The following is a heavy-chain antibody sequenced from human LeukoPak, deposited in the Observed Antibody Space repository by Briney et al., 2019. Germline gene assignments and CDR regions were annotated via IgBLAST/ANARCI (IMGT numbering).Heavy chain of an antibody. V-gene: IGHV4-38-2*02. CDR1: GYSISSGYY. CDR2: IYHSGST. D-gene: IGHD2-15*01. Sequence: PSETLSLTCTVSGYSISSGYYWGWIRQPPGKGLEWIGSIYHSGSTYYNPSLKSRVTISVDTSKNQFSLKLSSVTAADTAVYYCARVRRGDIVVVVAATFDYRGQGTLVTVSS. CDR3: ARVRRGDIVVVVAATFDY. J-gene: IGHJ4*02.